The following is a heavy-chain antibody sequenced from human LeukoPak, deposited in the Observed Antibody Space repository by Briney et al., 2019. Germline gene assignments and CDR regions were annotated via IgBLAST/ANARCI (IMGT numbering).Heavy chain of an antibody. J-gene: IGHJ4*02. CDR3: AQDQQWLDGRSN. V-gene: IGHV3-23*01. CDR2: ISDSGGST. CDR1: GFTFSSYA. Sequence: PGGSLRLSCAASGFTFSSYAMSWVRQAPGKGLEWVSGISDSGGSTNYADSVKGRFTISRDNSKNTLHLRMNSLRVEDTAVYYCAQDQQWLDGRSNWGQGTLVTVSS. D-gene: IGHD6-19*01.